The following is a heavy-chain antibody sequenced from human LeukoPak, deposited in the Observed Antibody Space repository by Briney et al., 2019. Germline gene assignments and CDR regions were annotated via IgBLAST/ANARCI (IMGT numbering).Heavy chain of an antibody. CDR3: ARADYDILTGYYMGWFDP. CDR1: GYTFGSDD. Sequence: ASVKVSCKASGYTFGSDDINWVRQATGQGLEWMGWINPNNGNLGYAQKFQGRVTITADKSTSTAYMELSSLRSEDTAVYYCARADYDILTGYYMGWFDPWGQGTLVTVSS. D-gene: IGHD3-9*01. CDR2: INPNNGNL. V-gene: IGHV1-8*03. J-gene: IGHJ5*02.